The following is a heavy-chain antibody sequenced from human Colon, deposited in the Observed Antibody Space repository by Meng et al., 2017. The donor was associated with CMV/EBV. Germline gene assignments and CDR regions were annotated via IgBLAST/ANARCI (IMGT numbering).Heavy chain of an antibody. CDR3: AREPGHCSSTSCYTEGYYFDT. Sequence: GGSLRPSCAASGFNFATNYINWVRQAPGKGLEWVSVITGSGKTHYADSVKGRFTISRDTSRNTVNLEMNNLRGEDAAVYYCAREPGHCSSTSCYTEGYYFDTWGQGTMVTVSS. CDR1: GFNFATNY. CDR2: ITGSGKT. J-gene: IGHJ4*02. V-gene: IGHV3-66*03. D-gene: IGHD2-2*02.